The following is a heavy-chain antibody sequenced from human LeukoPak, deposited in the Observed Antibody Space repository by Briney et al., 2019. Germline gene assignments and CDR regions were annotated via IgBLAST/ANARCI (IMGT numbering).Heavy chain of an antibody. CDR2: IKQDGSEK. CDR1: GFTFSSYW. D-gene: IGHD4-17*01. Sequence: PGGSLRLSCAAFGFTFSSYWMSWVRQAPGKGLEWVANIKQDGSEKYYVDSVKGRFTISRDNAKNSLYLQMNSLRAEDTAVYYCARDNTVTTYFDYWGQGTLVTVSS. CDR3: ARDNTVTTYFDY. V-gene: IGHV3-7*01. J-gene: IGHJ4*02.